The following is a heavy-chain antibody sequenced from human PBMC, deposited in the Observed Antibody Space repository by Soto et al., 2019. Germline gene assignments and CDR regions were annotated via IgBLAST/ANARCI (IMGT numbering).Heavy chain of an antibody. CDR1: GYTFITSYY. CDR2: INPTGTMT. J-gene: IGHJ3*02. Sequence: ASVKVSCKASGYTFITSYYTHWVRQAPGQGLEWMGIINPTGTMTKYSERFQGRLTMTRDTSTSTDYMELSTLTSEDTAVYFCARDTGYDHDAFDIWRQGTMVPVSS. D-gene: IGHD5-12*01. V-gene: IGHV1-46*01. CDR3: ARDTGYDHDAFDI.